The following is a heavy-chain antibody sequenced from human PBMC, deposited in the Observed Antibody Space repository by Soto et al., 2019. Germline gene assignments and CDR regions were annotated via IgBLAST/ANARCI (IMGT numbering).Heavy chain of an antibody. D-gene: IGHD3-3*01. CDR3: ATPPYYDFWSGYGPH. Sequence: EVQLVESGGGLVQPGGTLRLSCAASGFTFSSYWMSWVRQAPGKGLEWVANIKQDGSEKYYVDSVKGRFTISRDNAKNSLYLQRNSLSAADTAVYYCATPPYYDFWSGYGPHWGQGPLVTVSS. V-gene: IGHV3-7*01. CDR2: IKQDGSEK. CDR1: GFTFSSYW. J-gene: IGHJ4*02.